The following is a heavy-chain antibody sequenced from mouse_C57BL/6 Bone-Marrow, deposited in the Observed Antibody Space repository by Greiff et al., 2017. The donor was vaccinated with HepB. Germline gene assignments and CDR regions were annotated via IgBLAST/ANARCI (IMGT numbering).Heavy chain of an antibody. D-gene: IGHD1-1*01. J-gene: IGHJ1*03. Sequence: QVQLQQSGPELVKPGASVKISCKASGYAFSSSWMNWVKQRPGKGLEWIGRIYPGDGDTNYNGKFKGKATLTADKSSSTAYMQLSSLTSEDSAVYFCAREGGSSVYWYFDVWGTGTTVTVSS. V-gene: IGHV1-82*01. CDR1: GYAFSSSW. CDR2: IYPGDGDT. CDR3: AREGGSSVYWYFDV.